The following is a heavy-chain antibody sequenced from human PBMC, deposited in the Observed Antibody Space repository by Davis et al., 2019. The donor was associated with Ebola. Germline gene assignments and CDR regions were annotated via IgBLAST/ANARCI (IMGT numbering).Heavy chain of an antibody. J-gene: IGHJ5*02. V-gene: IGHV3-23*01. D-gene: IGHD5/OR15-5a*01. Sequence: SRGASGFMFSSYGMSRVRQAPGKGLEWVSSISGVGSYTYYADSVKGRFTIARDNSKNTVYLQMTSLRGDDTAFYFCARIRPHEYGVFDHWGQGTLVTVSS. CDR3: ARIRPHEYGVFDH. CDR2: ISGVGSYT. CDR1: GFMFSSYG.